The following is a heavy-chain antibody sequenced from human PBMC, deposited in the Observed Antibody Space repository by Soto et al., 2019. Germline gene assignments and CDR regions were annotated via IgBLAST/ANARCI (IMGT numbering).Heavy chain of an antibody. CDR3: VIWPRKGYKT. CDR2: TRNKANSYTT. J-gene: IGHJ4*02. Sequence: EVQVVESGGGLVQPGGSLRLSCAASGVTVSDHYVDWVRQAPGKGLEWVGRTRNKANSYTTEYAASVKGRFSISRDDSKNSLYLQMNSLKTEDTAVYYCVIWPRKGYKTWGQGTLVTVSS. D-gene: IGHD5-12*01. CDR1: GVTVSDHY. V-gene: IGHV3-72*01.